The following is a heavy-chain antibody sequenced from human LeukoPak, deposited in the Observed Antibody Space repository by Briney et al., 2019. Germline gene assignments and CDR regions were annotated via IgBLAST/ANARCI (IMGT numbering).Heavy chain of an antibody. CDR2: ISDSGDIT. J-gene: IGHJ3*02. V-gene: IGHV3-23*01. Sequence: GGSLRLSCAASGFTFSSYAMSWVRQAPGKGLEWVSGISDSGDITYYADSVKGRFTISRDNSKNTPYVQMNSLRVEDTAVYFCAKDRRGGSYYAATLDIWGPGTMVTVSS. D-gene: IGHD1-26*01. CDR3: AKDRRGGSYYAATLDI. CDR1: GFTFSSYA.